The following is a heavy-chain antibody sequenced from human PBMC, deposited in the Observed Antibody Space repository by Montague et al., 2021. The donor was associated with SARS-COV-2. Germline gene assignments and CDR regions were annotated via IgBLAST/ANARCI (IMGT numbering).Heavy chain of an antibody. CDR3: ARGPRITMIVVVITDIWFDP. Sequence: ETLSLTCAVDGGSVSDYYWGWIRQPPGKGLEWIGEINHSGSTNXTPSLKSRVTTSVDTSKNQFSLKLTSVTAADTAVYYCARGPRITMIVVVITDIWFDPWGQGTLVTVSS. CDR1: GGSVSDYY. V-gene: IGHV4-34*01. J-gene: IGHJ5*02. CDR2: INHSGST. D-gene: IGHD3-22*01.